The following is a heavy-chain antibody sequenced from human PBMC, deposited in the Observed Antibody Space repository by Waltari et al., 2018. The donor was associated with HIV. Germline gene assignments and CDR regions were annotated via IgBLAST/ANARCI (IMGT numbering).Heavy chain of an antibody. CDR2: IKEDGSER. J-gene: IGHJ4*02. CDR3: ARLQWATQNLDF. CDR1: GFTFSRSW. Sequence: EVQLVESGGGSVQPGGSLRLSCTVSGFTFSRSWMTWVRQAPGRWLEGVANIKEDGSEREYVESVKGRFIISRDDAKNALLLQRYGLGAEDTGVYYCARLQWATQNLDFWGQGTLVTVSS. D-gene: IGHD6-19*01. V-gene: IGHV3-7*01.